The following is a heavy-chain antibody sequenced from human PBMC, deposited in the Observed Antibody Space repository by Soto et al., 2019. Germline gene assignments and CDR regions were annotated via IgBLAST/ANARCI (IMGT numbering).Heavy chain of an antibody. D-gene: IGHD6-13*01. CDR2: IIPICGTA. V-gene: IGHV1-69*01. J-gene: IGHJ5*02. CDR1: GGTFSSYA. Sequence: QVQRVQSGAEVKKPGASVKVSCKASGGTFSSYAISWVRQAPGQGLEWMGGIIPICGTANYAQNFQGRVMITAGESPRAAYMALSSLRFEDTAVYSWASELAAAGSGGPFRPWAQGPLVSVSS. CDR3: ASELAAAGSGGPFRP.